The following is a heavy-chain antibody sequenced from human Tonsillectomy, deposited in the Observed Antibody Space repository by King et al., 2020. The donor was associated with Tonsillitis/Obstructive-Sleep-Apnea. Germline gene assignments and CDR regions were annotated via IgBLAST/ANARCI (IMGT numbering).Heavy chain of an antibody. J-gene: IGHJ6*02. CDR2: INHSGST. CDR3: VAYYYYYGMDV. Sequence: VQLQQWGAGLLKPSETLSLTCTVYGGSFSGYYWSWIRQPPGKGLEWIGEINHSGSTNYNPPLKSRVTISVDTSKNHFSLKLSPGTAADTAVYYCVAYYYYYGMDVWGQGTTVTVSS. CDR1: GGSFSGYY. V-gene: IGHV4-34*01.